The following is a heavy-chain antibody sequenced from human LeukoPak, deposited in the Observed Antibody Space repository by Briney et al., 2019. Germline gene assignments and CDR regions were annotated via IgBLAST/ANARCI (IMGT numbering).Heavy chain of an antibody. CDR2: ISHGGST. V-gene: IGHV4-4*02. Sequence: SETLSLTCAVSGGSISSSSWWSWVRQPPGKGLEWIGEISHGGSTNYNPSLESRVTISVDTSKNQFSLNLDSVTAADTAVYFCARVTATTPFDNWGQGILVTVSS. D-gene: IGHD1-1*01. CDR3: ARVTATTPFDN. J-gene: IGHJ4*02. CDR1: GGSISSSSW.